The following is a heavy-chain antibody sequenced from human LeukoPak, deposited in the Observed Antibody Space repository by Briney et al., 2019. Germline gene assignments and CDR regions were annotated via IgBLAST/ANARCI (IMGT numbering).Heavy chain of an antibody. Sequence: PSETLSLTCTVSGGSISSSSYYWGWIRQPPGKGLEWIGSIYYSGSTYYNPSLKSRVTISVNTSKNPFSLKLSSVTAADTAVYYCARGQVDDFWSGYSNWFDPWGQGTLVTVSS. CDR1: GGSISSSSYY. CDR3: ARGQVDDFWSGYSNWFDP. D-gene: IGHD3-3*01. J-gene: IGHJ5*02. V-gene: IGHV4-39*01. CDR2: IYYSGST.